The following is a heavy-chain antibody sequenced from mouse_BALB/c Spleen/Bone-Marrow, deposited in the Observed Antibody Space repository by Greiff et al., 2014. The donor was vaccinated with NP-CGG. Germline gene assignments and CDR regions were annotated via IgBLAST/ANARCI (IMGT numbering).Heavy chain of an antibody. V-gene: IGHV5-6-3*01. J-gene: IGHJ4*01. CDR3: ARDGYYVFYAMDY. Sequence: EVNLVESGGGLVQPGGSLKLSCAASGFTFSSYGMSWVRQTPDKRLELVATINSNGGSTYYPDSVEGRFTISRDNAKNTLYLQMSSLKSEDTAMYYCARDGYYVFYAMDYWGQGTSVTVSS. D-gene: IGHD2-3*01. CDR1: GFTFSSYG. CDR2: INSNGGST.